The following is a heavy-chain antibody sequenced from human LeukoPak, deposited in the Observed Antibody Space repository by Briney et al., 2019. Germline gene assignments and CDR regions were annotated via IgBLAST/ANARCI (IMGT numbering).Heavy chain of an antibody. CDR2: ISAYNGNT. J-gene: IGHJ4*02. V-gene: IGHV1-18*04. CDR3: ARGYYGDYQNYFDY. Sequence: ASVKVSCKASGYTFTGYYMHWVRQAPGQGLEWMGWISAYNGNTNYAQKLQGRVTMTTDTSTSTAYMELRSLRPDDTAVYYCARGYYGDYQNYFDYWGQGTLVTVSS. CDR1: GYTFTGYY. D-gene: IGHD4-17*01.